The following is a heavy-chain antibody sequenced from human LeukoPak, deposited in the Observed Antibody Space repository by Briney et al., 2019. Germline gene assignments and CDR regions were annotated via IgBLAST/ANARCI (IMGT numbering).Heavy chain of an antibody. J-gene: IGHJ6*03. CDR2: MNPNSGNT. Sequence: ASVKXSXXASGYTFTSYDINWVRQATGQGLEWMGWMNPNSGNTGYAQKFQGRVTITRNTSISTAYMELSSLRSEDTAVYYCARGPYCSSTSCYDYYMDVWGKGTTVTVSS. V-gene: IGHV1-8*03. CDR1: GYTFTSYD. D-gene: IGHD2-2*01. CDR3: ARGPYCSSTSCYDYYMDV.